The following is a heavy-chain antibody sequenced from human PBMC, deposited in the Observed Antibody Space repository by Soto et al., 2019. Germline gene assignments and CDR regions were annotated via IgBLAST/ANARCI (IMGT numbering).Heavy chain of an antibody. CDR3: ARVGYCTNGVCYYYYGMDV. V-gene: IGHV5-10-1*01. J-gene: IGHJ6*02. Sequence: PGESLKISCKGSGYSFTSYWISWVRQMPGKGLEWMGRIDPSDSYTNYSPSFQGHVTISADKSISTAYLQWSSLKASDTAMYYCARVGYCTNGVCYYYYGMDVWGQGTTVTVSS. CDR1: GYSFTSYW. CDR2: IDPSDSYT. D-gene: IGHD2-8*01.